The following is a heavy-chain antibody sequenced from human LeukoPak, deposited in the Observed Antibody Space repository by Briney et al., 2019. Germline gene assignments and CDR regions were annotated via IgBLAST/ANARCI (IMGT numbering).Heavy chain of an antibody. Sequence: GGSLRLSCAASGFTFSSYWMSWVRQAPGKGLEWVANIKQDGSEKYYVDSVKGRFTISRDNAKNSLYLQMNSLRAEDTAVYYCARPPYGDPRPYYFDYWGQGTLVTVSS. CDR3: ARPPYGDPRPYYFDY. CDR2: IKQDGSEK. J-gene: IGHJ4*02. D-gene: IGHD4-17*01. V-gene: IGHV3-7*01. CDR1: GFTFSSYW.